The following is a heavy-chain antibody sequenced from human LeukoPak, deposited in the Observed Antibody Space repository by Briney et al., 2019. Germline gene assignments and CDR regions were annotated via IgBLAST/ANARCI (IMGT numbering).Heavy chain of an antibody. D-gene: IGHD6-19*01. J-gene: IGHJ6*03. CDR3: ARSLSSGWIPNLKEYYYMDV. Sequence: GGSLRLSCEASGFAFVSHGMHWVRQAAGKGLEWVGFMRYDRSETHYANSVKGRFTISRANTQSTVFLRMNSLISDDTAVYFCARSLSSGWIPNLKEYYYMDVWGKGTAVTVSS. CDR1: GFAFVSHG. V-gene: IGHV3-30*02. CDR2: MRYDRSET.